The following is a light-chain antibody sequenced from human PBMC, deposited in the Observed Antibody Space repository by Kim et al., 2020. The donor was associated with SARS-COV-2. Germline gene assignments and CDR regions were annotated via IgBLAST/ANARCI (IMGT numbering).Light chain of an antibody. CDR2: AAS. J-gene: IGKJ1*01. CDR1: QGIGNY. Sequence: ASVEDRVNSTCRASQGIGNYLAWYQQKPGKLPELLIYAASALQSGVPFRFSGSGSGTDFTLTINSLQPEDVATYFCQKYNSAPWTFGQGTKVDIK. V-gene: IGKV1-27*01. CDR3: QKYNSAPWT.